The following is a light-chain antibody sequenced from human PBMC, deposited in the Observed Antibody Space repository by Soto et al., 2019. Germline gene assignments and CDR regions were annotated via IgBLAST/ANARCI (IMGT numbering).Light chain of an antibody. CDR1: QSVGDY. Sequence: ILLTQSPATLSLSPGEMATHSFRASQSVGDYLAWYQQRPGQAPRLLIYEASYRATGIPARFSGSGSGTDFTLTINSLQPEDLATYYCQQLNSYPITFGQGTRLEI. V-gene: IGKV3-11*01. CDR2: EAS. J-gene: IGKJ5*01. CDR3: QQLNSYPIT.